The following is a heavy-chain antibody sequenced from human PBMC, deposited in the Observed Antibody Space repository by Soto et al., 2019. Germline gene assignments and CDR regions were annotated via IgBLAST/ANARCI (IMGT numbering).Heavy chain of an antibody. Sequence: QVQLVQSGAEVKKPGASVKVSCKASGYTFTNYGVNWVRQAPGQGLEWMGWISGYNGTTYYAQKFQGRVTMTTDTSTNTAYMELRSPRSDDTALYYCAREGDIFGLDAFDVWGQGTMVTVSS. J-gene: IGHJ3*01. CDR1: GYTFTNYG. V-gene: IGHV1-18*04. D-gene: IGHD3-9*01. CDR2: ISGYNGTT. CDR3: AREGDIFGLDAFDV.